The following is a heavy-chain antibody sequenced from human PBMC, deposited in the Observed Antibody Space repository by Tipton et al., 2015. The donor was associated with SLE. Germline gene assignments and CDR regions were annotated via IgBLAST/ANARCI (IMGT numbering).Heavy chain of an antibody. V-gene: IGHV4-38-2*01. J-gene: IGHJ5*02. CDR2: IYQSGGT. CDR1: GFSISSGYY. CDR3: ARAVAGKNWFDP. Sequence: TLSLTCAVSGFSISSGYYWGWIRQPPGKGLEWIGSIYQSGGTYNNPSLKSRVTISVDTSKNQFSLKLSSVTAADTAVYYCARAVAGKNWFDPWGQGTLVTVSS. D-gene: IGHD6-19*01.